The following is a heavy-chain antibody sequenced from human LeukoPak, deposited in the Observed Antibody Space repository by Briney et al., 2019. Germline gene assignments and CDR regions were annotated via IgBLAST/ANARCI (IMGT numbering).Heavy chain of an antibody. D-gene: IGHD3-22*01. CDR2: ISGSGGST. Sequence: GGSLRLSCAASGFTFSSYAMSWVRQAPGKGVEGVSAISGSGGSTYYADSVKGRFTISRDNSKNTLYLQMNSLRAEDTAVYYCAKVATMIVVVITYMDVWGKGTTVTVSS. V-gene: IGHV3-23*01. CDR3: AKVATMIVVVITYMDV. CDR1: GFTFSSYA. J-gene: IGHJ6*03.